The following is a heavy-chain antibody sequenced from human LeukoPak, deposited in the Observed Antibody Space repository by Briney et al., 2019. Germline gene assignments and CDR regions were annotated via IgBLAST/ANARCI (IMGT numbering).Heavy chain of an antibody. J-gene: IGHJ4*02. V-gene: IGHV1-18*01. CDR3: ARESHVTREDY. CDR2: ISANDGNT. D-gene: IGHD3-10*01. CDR1: GYTFTSYG. Sequence: GASVKVSCKASGYTFTSYGISWVRQAPGQGLEWMGWISANDGNTDYPQKLQGRVTMTTDTSTSTAYMELRSLRSDDTAVYYCARESHVTREDYWGQGTLVNVSS.